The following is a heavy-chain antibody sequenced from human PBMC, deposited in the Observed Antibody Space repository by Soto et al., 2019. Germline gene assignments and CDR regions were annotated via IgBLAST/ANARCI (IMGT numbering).Heavy chain of an antibody. Sequence: GSLRLSCTASGFTFGDYAMSWFRQAPGKGLEWVGFIRSKAYGGTTEYAASVKGRFTISRDDSKSIAYLQMNSLKTEDTAVYYCTRDGYCSGGSCYSNWFDPWSQGTLVTVSS. CDR3: TRDGYCSGGSCYSNWFDP. CDR1: GFTFGDYA. J-gene: IGHJ5*02. D-gene: IGHD2-15*01. V-gene: IGHV3-49*03. CDR2: IRSKAYGGTT.